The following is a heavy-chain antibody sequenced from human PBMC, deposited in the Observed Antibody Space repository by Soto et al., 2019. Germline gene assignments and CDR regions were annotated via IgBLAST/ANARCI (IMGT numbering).Heavy chain of an antibody. CDR3: ARARRQVGYSYAPNWFDP. V-gene: IGHV3-7*04. J-gene: IGHJ5*02. D-gene: IGHD5-18*01. CDR1: GFTFSSYW. Sequence: EVQLVESGGGLVQPGGSLRLSCAASGFTFSSYWMSWVRQAPGKGLEWVANIKQDGSEKYYVDSVKGRFTISRDNAKNSLYLQMNSLRAEDTAVYYCARARRQVGYSYAPNWFDPWGQGTLVTVSS. CDR2: IKQDGSEK.